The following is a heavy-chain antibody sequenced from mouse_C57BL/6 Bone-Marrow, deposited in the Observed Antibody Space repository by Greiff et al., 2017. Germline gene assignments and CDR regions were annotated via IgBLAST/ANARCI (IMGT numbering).Heavy chain of an antibody. CDR2: IFPGSGST. Sequence: QVQLQQSGPELVRPGASVKISCKAPGYTFTSHWMQWVRQRPGQGLEWIGEIFPGSGSTYYNETFKGKATMTVDTASSTAYMQLSSLTSADSAVYFGAIWDGYYYDAMDYWGQGTSVTVSS. V-gene: IGHV1-56*01. CDR1: GYTFTSHW. D-gene: IGHD2-3*01. J-gene: IGHJ4*01. CDR3: AIWDGYYYDAMDY.